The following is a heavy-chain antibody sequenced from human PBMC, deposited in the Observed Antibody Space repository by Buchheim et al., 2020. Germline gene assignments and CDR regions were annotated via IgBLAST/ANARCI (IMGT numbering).Heavy chain of an antibody. Sequence: VQLVESGGGLVQPGGSLRLSCAVSGFTFSSYWMSWVRQAPGKGLEWVAVISYDGSNKYYADSVKGRFTISRDNSKNTLYLQMNSLRAEDTAVYYCARSYYYGSGSYPDYWGQGTL. V-gene: IGHV3-30*03. CDR2: ISYDGSNK. CDR1: GFTFSSYW. CDR3: ARSYYYGSGSYPDY. D-gene: IGHD3-10*01. J-gene: IGHJ4*02.